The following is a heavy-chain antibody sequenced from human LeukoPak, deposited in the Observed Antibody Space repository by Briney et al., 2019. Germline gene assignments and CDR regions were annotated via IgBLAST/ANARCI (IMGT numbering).Heavy chain of an antibody. V-gene: IGHV3-53*01. D-gene: IGHD3-10*01. CDR1: GFTVSSNY. J-gene: IGHJ6*03. Sequence: PGGSLRLSCVASGFTVSSNYMSWDRQAPGKGLEWVSVIYSGGSTYYADSVKGRFTISRDNSKNTLYLQMNSLRAEDTAVYYCASGSGSYRTPYYYMDVWGTGTTVTVSS. CDR3: ASGSGSYRTPYYYMDV. CDR2: IYSGGST.